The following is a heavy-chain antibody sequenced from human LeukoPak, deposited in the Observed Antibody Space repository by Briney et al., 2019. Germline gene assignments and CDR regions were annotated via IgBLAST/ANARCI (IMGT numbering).Heavy chain of an antibody. J-gene: IGHJ4*02. CDR3: ANIRGRFYVAGGLTFDH. D-gene: IGHD3-16*01. V-gene: IGHV1-24*01. Sequence: ASVKVPCKGSGYTLTELSMHWVRQAPGKGLEWMGGFDPEDGETIYAQKFQGRVTVTEDTSTDTAYMELSSLRSEDTAVYYCANIRGRFYVAGGLTFDHWGQGTLVTVSS. CDR2: FDPEDGET. CDR1: GYTLTELS.